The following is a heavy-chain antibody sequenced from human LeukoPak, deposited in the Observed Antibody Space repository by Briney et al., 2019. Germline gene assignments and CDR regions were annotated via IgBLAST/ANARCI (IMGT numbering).Heavy chain of an antibody. CDR1: GYTFTSYG. V-gene: IGHV1-18*01. J-gene: IGHJ4*02. CDR2: ISAYNGNT. Sequence: GASVKVSYKASGYTFTSYGISWVRQAPGQGLEWMGWISAYNGNTNYAQKLQGRVTMTTDTSTSTDYMELRSLRSDDTAVYYCARGGNDYVWGSYRFIDYWGQGTLVTVSS. D-gene: IGHD3-16*02. CDR3: ARGGNDYVWGSYRFIDY.